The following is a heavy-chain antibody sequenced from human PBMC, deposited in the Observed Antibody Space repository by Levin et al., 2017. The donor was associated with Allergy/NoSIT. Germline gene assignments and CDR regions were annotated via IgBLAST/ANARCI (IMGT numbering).Heavy chain of an antibody. CDR2: IYYSGST. J-gene: IGHJ6*02. D-gene: IGHD2-15*01. Sequence: SQTLSLTCIVSGASISSYHWSWIRQPPGKGLEWIGYIYYSGSTNYNPSLKSRVTMSVDTSRNQFSLTLSSVTAADTAVYYCARDRVVASSGTYYYYGMAVWGQGTTVTVSS. CDR3: ARDRVVASSGTYYYYGMAV. CDR1: GASISSYH. V-gene: IGHV4-59*01.